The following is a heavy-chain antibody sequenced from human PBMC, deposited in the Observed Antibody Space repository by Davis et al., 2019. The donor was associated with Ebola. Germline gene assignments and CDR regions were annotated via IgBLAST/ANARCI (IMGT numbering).Heavy chain of an antibody. CDR2: IIPIFGTA. CDR3: ATDLRHRRGSSGWYTGLTYYYYGMDV. CDR1: GGTFSSYA. J-gene: IGHJ6*02. Sequence: SVKVSCKASGGTFSSYAISWVRQAPGQGLEWMGGIIPIFGTANYAQKFQGRVTITADESTSTAYMELSSLRSEDTAVYYCATDLRHRRGSSGWYTGLTYYYYGMDVWGQGTTVTVSS. V-gene: IGHV1-69*13. D-gene: IGHD6-19*01.